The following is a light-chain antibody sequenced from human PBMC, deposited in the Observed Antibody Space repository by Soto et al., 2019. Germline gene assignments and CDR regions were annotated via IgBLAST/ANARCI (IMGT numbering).Light chain of an antibody. CDR2: EVS. V-gene: IGLV2-14*01. J-gene: IGLJ1*01. CDR3: CSYTTSNTYV. CDR1: SSDVGGSDY. Sequence: QSALTQSASVSGSPGQSIAIPCTGTSSDVGGSDYVSWYQQHPDKAPKLIISEVSDRPSGVSDRFSGSKSGNTASLTISGRQVEDEADYYCCSYTTSNTYVFGTGTKVTVL.